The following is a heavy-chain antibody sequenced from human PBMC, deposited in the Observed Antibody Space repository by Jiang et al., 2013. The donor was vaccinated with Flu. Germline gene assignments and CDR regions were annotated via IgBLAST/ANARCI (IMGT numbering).Heavy chain of an antibody. V-gene: IGHV4-39*01. J-gene: IGHJ4*02. CDR2: IYYSGST. Sequence: PRKGLEWIGSIYYSGSTYYNPSLKSRVTISVDTSKNQFSLKLSSVTAADTAVYYCARHGPAVVTAIEGFDYWGQGTLVTVSS. D-gene: IGHD2-21*02. CDR3: ARHGPAVVTAIEGFDY.